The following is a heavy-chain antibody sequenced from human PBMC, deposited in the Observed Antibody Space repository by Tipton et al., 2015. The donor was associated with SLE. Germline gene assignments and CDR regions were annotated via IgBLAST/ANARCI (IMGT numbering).Heavy chain of an antibody. V-gene: IGHV3-30*03. CDR2: ISFDGSNT. CDR3: VGDAADGYNSIWDY. CDR1: GFTFSSYW. J-gene: IGHJ4*02. D-gene: IGHD5-24*01. Sequence: RSLRLSCAASGFTFSSYWMHWVRQAPGKGLEWVAVISFDGSNTHYADSVKGRFTISRDNSKNTLYLQMNSLSAEDAAVYYCVGDAADGYNSIWDYWGQGTLVTVSS.